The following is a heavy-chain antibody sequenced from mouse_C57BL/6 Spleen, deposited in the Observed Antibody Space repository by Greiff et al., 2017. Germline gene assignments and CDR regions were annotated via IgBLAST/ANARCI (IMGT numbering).Heavy chain of an antibody. J-gene: IGHJ2*01. CDR1: GYTFTSYW. CDR2: IDPSDSYT. Sequence: VQLQQPGAELVMPGASVKLSCKASGYTFTSYWMHWVKQRPGQGLEWIGEIDPSDSYTNYNQKFKGKSTLTVDKSSSTAYMQLSSLTSEDSAVQYWARTLRRGDYWGQGTTLTVSS. CDR3: ARTLRRGDY. V-gene: IGHV1-69*01.